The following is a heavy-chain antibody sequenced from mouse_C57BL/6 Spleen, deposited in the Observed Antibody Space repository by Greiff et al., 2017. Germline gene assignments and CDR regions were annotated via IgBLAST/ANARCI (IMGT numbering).Heavy chain of an antibody. J-gene: IGHJ2*01. V-gene: IGHV1-47*01. D-gene: IGHD2-5*01. CDR3: ARGGHSNYVPLFDY. CDR1: GYTFTTYP. CDR2: FHPYNDDT. Sequence: QVQLKESGAELVKPGASVKMSCKASGYTFTTYPIEWMKQNHGKSLEWIGNFHPYNDDTKYNEKFKGKATLTVEKSSSTVYLELSRLTSDDSAVYYCARGGHSNYVPLFDYWGQGTTLTVSS.